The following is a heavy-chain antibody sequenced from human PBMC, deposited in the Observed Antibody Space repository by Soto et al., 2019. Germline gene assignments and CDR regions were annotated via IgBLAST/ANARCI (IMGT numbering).Heavy chain of an antibody. Sequence: SETLSLTCTVSGGSISSYYWSWIRQPPGKGLEWIGYIYYSGSTNYNPSLNSRVTISVDTSKNQFSLKLSSVTAADTAVYYCARLFSFGGVIAFDSWGQGTLVTVSS. CDR1: GGSISSYY. CDR3: ARLFSFGGVIAFDS. V-gene: IGHV4-59*08. CDR2: IYYSGST. J-gene: IGHJ4*02. D-gene: IGHD3-16*02.